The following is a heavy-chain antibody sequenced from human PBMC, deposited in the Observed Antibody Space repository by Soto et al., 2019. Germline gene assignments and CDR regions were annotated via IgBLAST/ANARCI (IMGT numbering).Heavy chain of an antibody. V-gene: IGHV4-61*01. CDR3: AARGPYYYCCGMDV. J-gene: IGHJ6*02. Sequence: QVQLQESGPGLVKPSETLSLTCTVSGGSVSSGSYYWSWIRQPPGKGLEWLGYIYYSGSTNYNPSLKSRVTISVDTSKNQFSLKLSSVTAADTAVYYWAARGPYYYCCGMDVWGQGTTVTVSS. D-gene: IGHD3-16*01. CDR1: GGSVSSGSYY. CDR2: IYYSGST.